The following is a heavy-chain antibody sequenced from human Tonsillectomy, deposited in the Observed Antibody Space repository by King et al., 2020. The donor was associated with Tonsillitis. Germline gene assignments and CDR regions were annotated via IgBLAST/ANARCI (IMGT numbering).Heavy chain of an antibody. CDR1: GGTFSSYD. D-gene: IGHD2-15*01. CDR3: ARGGGSPHSGLAV. Sequence: QLVQSGAEVKKPGSSVKVSCKASGGTFSSYDITWVRQAPGQGLEWMGGIIPILGTSNYAQKLQGRVTITADESTSTAYMELSSLRSEDTAVYYCARGGGSPHSGLAVWGQGTTVIVSS. J-gene: IGHJ6*02. CDR2: IIPILGTS. V-gene: IGHV1-69*01.